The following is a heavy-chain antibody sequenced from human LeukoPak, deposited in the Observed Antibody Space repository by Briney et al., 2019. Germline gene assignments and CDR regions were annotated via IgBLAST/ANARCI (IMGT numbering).Heavy chain of an antibody. CDR1: GGSISSYY. CDR3: ARAVLRFLEWLPVLGGMDV. Sequence: PSETLSLTCIVSGGSISSYYWSWIRQPPGKGLEWMGYISYSGSTNYNPSLKSRVTISLDTSKNQFSLKLSSVTAADTAVYYCARAVLRFLEWLPVLGGMDVWGQGTTVTVSS. D-gene: IGHD3-3*01. CDR2: ISYSGST. J-gene: IGHJ6*02. V-gene: IGHV4-59*12.